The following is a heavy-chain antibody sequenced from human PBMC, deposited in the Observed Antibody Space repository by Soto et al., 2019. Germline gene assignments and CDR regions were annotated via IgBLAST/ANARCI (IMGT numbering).Heavy chain of an antibody. J-gene: IGHJ4*02. V-gene: IGHV3-30-3*01. Sequence: QVQLVESGGGVVQPGRSLRLSCAASGFTFSSYAMHWVRQAPGKGLEWVAVTSYDGSNKYYADSVKGRVTISRDNSKNTLYRQMKSLGAEDTAVYYCARDKSPYSRGWHNRHFGFLGQGTLVTVSS. CDR2: TSYDGSNK. D-gene: IGHD6-19*01. CDR1: GFTFSSYA. CDR3: ARDKSPYSRGWHNRHFGF.